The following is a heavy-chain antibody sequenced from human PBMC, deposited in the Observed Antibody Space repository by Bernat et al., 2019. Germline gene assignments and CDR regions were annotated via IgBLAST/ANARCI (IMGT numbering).Heavy chain of an antibody. Sequence: GGGGGGGVGGGGALRRCGGAAGVTFGSDAMHGVRRAPGKGLGWVAVISYDGSNKYYADSVKGRFTISRDNSKNTLYLQMNSLRAEDTAVYYCASLTDVWGKGTTVTVSS. CDR2: ISYDGSNK. CDR1: GVTFGSDA. D-gene: IGHD7-27*01. V-gene: IGHV3-30*01. J-gene: IGHJ6*04. CDR3: ASLTDV.